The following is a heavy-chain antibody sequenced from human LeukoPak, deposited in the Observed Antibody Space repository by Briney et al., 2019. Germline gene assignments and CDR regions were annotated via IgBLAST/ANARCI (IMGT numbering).Heavy chain of an antibody. D-gene: IGHD6-19*01. Sequence: SETLSLTCTVSGVSIRSSSYYWGWIRQPPGKGLEWIGSIYYSGSTYYNPSLKSRVTISVDTSKNQFSLKLSSVTAADTAVYYCANSSVWSYYVDYWGQGTLVTVSS. CDR1: GVSIRSSSYY. J-gene: IGHJ4*02. CDR3: ANSSVWSYYVDY. V-gene: IGHV4-39*01. CDR2: IYYSGST.